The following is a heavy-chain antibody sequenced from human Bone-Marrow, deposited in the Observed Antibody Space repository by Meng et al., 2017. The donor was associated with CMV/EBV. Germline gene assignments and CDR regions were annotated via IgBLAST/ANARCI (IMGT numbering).Heavy chain of an antibody. V-gene: IGHV3-23*01. CDR1: A. Sequence: ARAGVRQAPGRGLEWVSNMDGSGENAYNADSVKGRFSISRDKSKSTVYLQMDSLRVDDTAVYYCARDWAKTVTGLLQSWGQGTLVTVSS. CDR3: ARDWAKTVTGLLQS. CDR2: MDGSGENA. D-gene: IGHD6-19*01. J-gene: IGHJ5*02.